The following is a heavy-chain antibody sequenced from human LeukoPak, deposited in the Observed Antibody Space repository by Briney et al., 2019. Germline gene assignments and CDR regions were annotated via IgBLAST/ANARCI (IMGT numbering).Heavy chain of an antibody. Sequence: GGSLRLSCAASGFTFSSYEMNWVRQAPGKGLEWVANIKQDGSEKYYVDSVKGRFTISRDNAKNSLYLQMNSLRAEDTAVYYCAREENIVVVPAAQRYYYYYMDVWGKGTTVTISS. J-gene: IGHJ6*03. D-gene: IGHD2-2*01. V-gene: IGHV3-7*01. CDR2: IKQDGSEK. CDR1: GFTFSSYE. CDR3: AREENIVVVPAAQRYYYYYMDV.